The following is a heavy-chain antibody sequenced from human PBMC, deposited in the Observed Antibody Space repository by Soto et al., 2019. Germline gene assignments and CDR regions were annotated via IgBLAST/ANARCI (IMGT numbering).Heavy chain of an antibody. CDR3: VRKLRGADLDGYYYGIDV. CDR2: IDWDDKK. V-gene: IGHV2-70*11. J-gene: IGHJ6*04. D-gene: IGHD6-19*01. Sequence: GSGPTLVNPTQTLTLTCSFSGFSLSTTGMCVSWIRQPPGKALEWLARIDWDDKKDYSTSLKTRLTISKDTSKNQVVLKMTKMDPVDTSTYYCVRKLRGADLDGYYYGIDVWGKGTTVPVAS. CDR1: GFSLSTTGMC.